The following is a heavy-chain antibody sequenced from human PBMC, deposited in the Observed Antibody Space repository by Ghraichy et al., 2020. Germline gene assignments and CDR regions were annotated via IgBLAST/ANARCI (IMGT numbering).Heavy chain of an antibody. CDR2: INRDGSST. CDR1: GFTFSSYW. D-gene: IGHD3-10*01. CDR3: ARDEGSGSPMRGHDY. V-gene: IGHV3-74*01. J-gene: IGHJ4*02. Sequence: GGSLRLSCAASGFTFSSYWMHWVRQAPGKGLVWVSRINRDGSSTNYADSVKGRFTISRDNAKNTLYLQMKSLRAEDTAVYYCARDEGSGSPMRGHDYWGQGTLVTVSS.